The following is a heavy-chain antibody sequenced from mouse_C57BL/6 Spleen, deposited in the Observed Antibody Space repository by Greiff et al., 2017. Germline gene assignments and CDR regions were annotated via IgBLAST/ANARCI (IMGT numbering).Heavy chain of an antibody. Sequence: QVQLQQSGAELAKPGASVKLSCKASGYTFTSYWMHWVKQRPGQGLEWIGYINPSSGSTKYNQKFRDKATLTADKSSSTAYMQLSSLTYEDAAVYYGASITTVGYAMDYWGQGTSVTVSS. CDR1: GYTFTSYW. V-gene: IGHV1-7*01. CDR2: INPSSGST. CDR3: ASITTVGYAMDY. D-gene: IGHD1-1*01. J-gene: IGHJ4*01.